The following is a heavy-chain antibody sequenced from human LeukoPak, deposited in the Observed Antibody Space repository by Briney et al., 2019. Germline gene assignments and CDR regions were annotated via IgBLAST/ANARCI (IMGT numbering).Heavy chain of an antibody. V-gene: IGHV3-53*01. CDR1: GFIVSSNY. J-gene: IGHJ6*03. CDR2: IYDGDST. CDR3: ARVHSSGSPYYMDV. D-gene: IGHD3-10*01. Sequence: GGSLRLSCAASGFIVSSNYMSWVRQAPGKGLEWVSVIYDGDSTYYADSVKGRFTISRDNSKNTLFLQMNSLRAEDTAVYYCARVHSSGSPYYMDVWGKGTTVTVSS.